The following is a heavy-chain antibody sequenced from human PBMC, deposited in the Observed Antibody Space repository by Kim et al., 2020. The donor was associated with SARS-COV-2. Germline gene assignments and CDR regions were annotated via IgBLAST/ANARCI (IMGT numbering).Heavy chain of an antibody. CDR2: SGRT. Sequence: SGRTNYNPSLKSRVTISVDTSKNQFSLKLSSVTAADTAVYYCARGRGNGYWGQGTLVTVSS. V-gene: IGHV4-34*01. J-gene: IGHJ4*02. CDR3: ARGRGNGY. D-gene: IGHD3-16*01.